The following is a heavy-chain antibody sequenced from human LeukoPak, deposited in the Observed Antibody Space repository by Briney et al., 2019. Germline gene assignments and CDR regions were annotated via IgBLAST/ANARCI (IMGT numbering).Heavy chain of an antibody. V-gene: IGHV3-30*04. CDR2: ISYDGSNK. CDR1: GFTFSSYA. CDR3: ATEKVLPLLDV. Sequence: PGRSLTLPCPASGFTFSSYAMHWVRQAPGKGLEWVAVISYDGSNKYYADSVKGRFTISRDNSENTLYLQMNSLRAEDTAVYYCATEKVLPLLDVRLKGTTVTVSS. D-gene: IGHD3-10*01. J-gene: IGHJ6*04.